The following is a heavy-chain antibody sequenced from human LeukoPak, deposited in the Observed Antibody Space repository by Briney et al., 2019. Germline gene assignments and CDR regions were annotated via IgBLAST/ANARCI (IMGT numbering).Heavy chain of an antibody. CDR3: ATNYNY. V-gene: IGHV3-43*01. J-gene: IGHJ4*02. CDR1: GFTFDDYD. Sequence: QPGGSLRLSCVASGFTFDDYDMHWVRQAPGKGLEWVAFISWNGDNSHYADSVKGRFTISRDNSKNSLFLQMSGLRIEDTALYYCATNYNYWGRGTLVTVSS. CDR2: ISWNGDNS.